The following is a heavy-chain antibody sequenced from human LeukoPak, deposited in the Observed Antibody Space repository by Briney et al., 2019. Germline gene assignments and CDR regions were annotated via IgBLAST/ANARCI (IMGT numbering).Heavy chain of an antibody. CDR2: IKQDGREK. CDR3: ASGSGWIIDY. CDR1: GFTFSSSW. V-gene: IGHV3-7*01. Sequence: GRSLRLSCAASGFTFSSSWMNWVRQAPGKGLEWVANIKQDGREKNYVDSVKGRFTISRDNAKNSLFLQMNSLRAEDTAVYYCASGSGWIIDYWGLGTLVTVSS. J-gene: IGHJ4*02. D-gene: IGHD6-19*01.